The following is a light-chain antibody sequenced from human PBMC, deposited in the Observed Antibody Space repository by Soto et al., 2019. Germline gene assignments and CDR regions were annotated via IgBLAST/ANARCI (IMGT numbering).Light chain of an antibody. CDR3: QQCSDIPYT. CDR2: AAS. V-gene: IGKV1-39*01. CDR1: QTISTY. Sequence: DIQMTQSPSSLSASVGDRVTITCRASQTISTYLNWYQQNPGKAPKLLIYAASSLQSGVPSRFSDSGSGTDFTLTISRLQPEDFATYYCQQCSDIPYTFGQGTKLEIK. J-gene: IGKJ2*01.